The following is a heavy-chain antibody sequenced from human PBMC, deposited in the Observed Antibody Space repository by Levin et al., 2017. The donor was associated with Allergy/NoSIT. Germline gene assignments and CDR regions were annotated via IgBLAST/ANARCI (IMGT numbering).Heavy chain of an antibody. CDR2: ISYDGSNK. CDR1: GFTFSSYA. J-gene: IGHJ4*02. CDR3: ARDHSDKGVDY. V-gene: IGHV3-30-3*01. Sequence: SCAASGFTFSSYAMHWVRQAPGKGLEWVAVISYDGSNKYYADSVKGRFTISRDNSKNTLYLQMNSLRAEDTAVYYCARDHSDKGVDYWGQGTLVTVSS. D-gene: IGHD2-15*01.